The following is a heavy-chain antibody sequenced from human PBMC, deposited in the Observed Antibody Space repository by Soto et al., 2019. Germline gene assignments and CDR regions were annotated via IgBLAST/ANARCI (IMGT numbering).Heavy chain of an antibody. CDR3: MELGYCSGGSCYPGNY. CDR1: GGSFSGYY. Sequence: QVQLQQWGAGLLKTSETLSLTCAVYGGSFSGYYWSWIRQPPGKGLECIGEINHSGSTNYNPSLKSRVTISVDTSKNQFALKLRAVTAADTAVYYCMELGYCSGGSCYPGNYWGQGTLITVSS. V-gene: IGHV4-34*01. D-gene: IGHD2-15*01. J-gene: IGHJ4*02. CDR2: INHSGST.